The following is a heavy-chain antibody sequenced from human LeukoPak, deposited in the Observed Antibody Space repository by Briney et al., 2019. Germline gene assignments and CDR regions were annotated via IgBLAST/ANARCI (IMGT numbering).Heavy chain of an antibody. CDR3: ARGEWGGPFDY. J-gene: IGHJ4*02. Sequence: ASVKVSCKTSGYTFTGYYMHWVRQAPGQGLEWMGWISPNRGGTNYAQKFQGRVTLTRDTSISTVYMELSRLKSDDTAVYYCARGEWGGPFDYWGQGTLVTVSS. CDR2: ISPNRGGT. D-gene: IGHD1-26*01. V-gene: IGHV1-2*02. CDR1: GYTFTGYY.